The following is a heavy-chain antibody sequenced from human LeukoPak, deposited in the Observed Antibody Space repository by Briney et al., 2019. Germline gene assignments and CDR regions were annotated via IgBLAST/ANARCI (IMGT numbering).Heavy chain of an antibody. CDR2: ISSSSSTI. CDR3: AKFYYYDSSGFDY. D-gene: IGHD3-22*01. CDR1: GFTFSSYS. Sequence: GGSLRLSCAASGFTFSSYSMNWVRQAPGKGLEWVSYISSSSSTIYYADSVKGRFTISRDNSKNTLYLQMNSLRAEDTAVYYCAKFYYYDSSGFDYWGQGTLVTVSS. V-gene: IGHV3-48*01. J-gene: IGHJ4*02.